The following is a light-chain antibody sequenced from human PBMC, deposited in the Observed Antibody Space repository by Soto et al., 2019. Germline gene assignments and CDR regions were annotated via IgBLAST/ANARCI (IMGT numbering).Light chain of an antibody. CDR3: SSYSGTNYHYV. CDR1: SSDVGGYNY. J-gene: IGLJ1*01. Sequence: QSAVTQPPSASGSFGQSVTISCTGTSSDVGGYNYVSWYQQHPGKAPKLMIYEVSERPSGVPDRFSGSKSGNTASLTVSGLQADDEADYYCSSYSGTNYHYVFGTGTKVTVL. V-gene: IGLV2-8*01. CDR2: EVS.